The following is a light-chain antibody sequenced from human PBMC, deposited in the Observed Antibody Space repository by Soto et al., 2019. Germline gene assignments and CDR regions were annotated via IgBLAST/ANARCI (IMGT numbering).Light chain of an antibody. Sequence: EMVLTRSPGSLSLSRMERATPSSMASRSVPNSYLAWYQQKPGQAPRILIYGAASRATGIPVRFSGSGSGTDFTLTISRLEPEDFAVYFCQQYNNWPFSFGQGTRLEIK. J-gene: IGKJ5*01. CDR3: QQYNNWPFS. CDR1: RSVPNSY. V-gene: IGKV3-20*01. CDR2: GAA.